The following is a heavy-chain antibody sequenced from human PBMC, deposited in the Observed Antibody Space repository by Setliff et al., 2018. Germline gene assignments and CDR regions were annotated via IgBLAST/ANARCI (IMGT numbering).Heavy chain of an antibody. V-gene: IGHV4-39*01. Sequence: SETLSLTCTVSGGSISSNSHYWGWIRQPPGKGLEWIGSIHYSGSTCYNPSLESRVTISVDTSKNQFSLKMTSVTAADTAVYYCARHGLHCTNGICPPPFDPWGQGTLVTVSS. CDR1: GGSISSNSHY. CDR2: IHYSGST. J-gene: IGHJ5*02. CDR3: ARHGLHCTNGICPPPFDP. D-gene: IGHD2-8*01.